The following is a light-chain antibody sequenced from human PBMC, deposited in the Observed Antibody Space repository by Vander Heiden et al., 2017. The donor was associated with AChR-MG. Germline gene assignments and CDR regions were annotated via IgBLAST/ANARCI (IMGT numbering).Light chain of an antibody. J-gene: IGLJ2*01. V-gene: IGLV3-1*01. CDR1: KVVDNK. CDR3: QAWDSSNVWGV. CDR2: QDS. Sequence: SYELTPPPSVSVSPALTASITCSGDKVVDNKVGWYQQKPGQSPVLVIYQDSKRPSGIPERFSGSNTGNTATLTSSGTQAMDEADYYCQAWDSSNVWGVFGGGTKLTVL.